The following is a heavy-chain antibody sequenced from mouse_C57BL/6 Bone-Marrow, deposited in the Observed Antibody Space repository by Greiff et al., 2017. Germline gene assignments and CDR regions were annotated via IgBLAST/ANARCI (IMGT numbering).Heavy chain of an antibody. Sequence: VQLQQSGAELARPGASVKLSCKASGYTFTSYGISWVKQRTGQGLEWIGEIYPRSGNTYYNEKFKGKATLTADKSSSTAYMELRSLTSEDSAVYVCAREATTVVARYAMDYGGQGTSVTVSS. J-gene: IGHJ4*01. CDR2: IYPRSGNT. D-gene: IGHD1-1*01. CDR3: AREATTVVARYAMDY. CDR1: GYTFTSYG. V-gene: IGHV1-81*01.